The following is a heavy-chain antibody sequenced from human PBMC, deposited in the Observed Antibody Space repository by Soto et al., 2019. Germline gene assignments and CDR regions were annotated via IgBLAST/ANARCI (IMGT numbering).Heavy chain of an antibody. J-gene: IGHJ4*02. CDR1: GFSVSRNY. Sequence: QLVETGGGLIQPGTSLTLSCAASGFSVSRNYMTWVRQAPGKGLEWVSFVYSGGATFYADSVKGRFILSRDDSQNTMYLKMNNLRAEDKAVYFCARVPGRLWGRGTLVTVAS. V-gene: IGHV3-53*02. CDR2: VYSGGAT. D-gene: IGHD3-10*01. CDR3: ARVPGRL.